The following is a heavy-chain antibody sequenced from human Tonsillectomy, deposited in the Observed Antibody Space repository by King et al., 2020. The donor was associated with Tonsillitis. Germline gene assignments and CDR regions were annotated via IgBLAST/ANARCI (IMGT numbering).Heavy chain of an antibody. J-gene: IGHJ6*02. CDR1: GFTFSSYG. D-gene: IGHD6-19*01. Sequence: VQLVEPGGGVVQPGRSLRLSCAASGFTFSSYGMHWVRQAPGKGLEWVAVISYDGSNKYYADSVKGRFTISRDNSKNTLYLKMNSLRAEDTAVYYCARDLIAVAGMGEDYYYGMDVWGQGTTVTVSS. CDR3: ARDLIAVAGMGEDYYYGMDV. V-gene: IGHV3-33*05. CDR2: ISYDGSNK.